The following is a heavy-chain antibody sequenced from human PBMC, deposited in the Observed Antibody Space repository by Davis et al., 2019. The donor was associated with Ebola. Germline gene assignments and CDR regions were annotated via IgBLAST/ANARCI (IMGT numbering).Heavy chain of an antibody. V-gene: IGHV3-7*05. CDR3: ARMGLRGYSYGYDY. J-gene: IGHJ4*02. D-gene: IGHD5-18*01. CDR2: IKQDGSEK. Sequence: GESLKISCAASGFTFSGSAMHWVRQASGKGLEWVANIKQDGSEKYYVDSVKGRFSISRDNAKNSLYLQMNGLRAEDTAVYYCARMGLRGYSYGYDYWGQGTLVTVSS. CDR1: GFTFSGSA.